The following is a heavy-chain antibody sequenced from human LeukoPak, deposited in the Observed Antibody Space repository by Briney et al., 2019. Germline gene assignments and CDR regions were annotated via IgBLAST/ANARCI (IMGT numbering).Heavy chain of an antibody. CDR2: IYTSGST. D-gene: IGHD6-19*01. CDR1: GGSFSGYY. Sequence: SETLSLTCAVYGGSFSGYYWSWIRQPAGKGLEWIGRIYTSGSTNYNPSLKSRVTMSVDTSKNQFSLKLSSVTAADTAVYYCARDVRAPYSSGWYYFDYWGQGTLVTVSS. J-gene: IGHJ4*02. CDR3: ARDVRAPYSSGWYYFDY. V-gene: IGHV4-4*07.